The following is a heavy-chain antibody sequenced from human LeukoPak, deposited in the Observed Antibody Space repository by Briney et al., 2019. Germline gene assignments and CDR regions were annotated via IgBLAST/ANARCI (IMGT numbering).Heavy chain of an antibody. J-gene: IGHJ6*02. Sequence: PGGSLRLSCAASGFTFSSYWMHWVRQAPGKGLVSVSRINSDGSSTSYADSVKGRFTISRDNAKNTLYLQMNSLRAEDTAVYYCAREQILWFGELSKYYYYGMDVWGQGTTVTVSS. CDR1: GFTFSSYW. D-gene: IGHD3-10*01. V-gene: IGHV3-74*01. CDR2: INSDGSST. CDR3: AREQILWFGELSKYYYYGMDV.